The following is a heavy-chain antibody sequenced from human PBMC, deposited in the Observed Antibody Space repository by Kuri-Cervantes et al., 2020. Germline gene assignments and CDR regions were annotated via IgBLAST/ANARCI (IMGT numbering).Heavy chain of an antibody. CDR1: GYSISSGYY. Sequence: SETLSLTCTVSGYSISSGYYWSWIRQPPGKGLEWIGYIYYSGSTNYNPSLKSRVTISVDTSKNQFSLKLSSVTAADTAVYYCAVLEGYYYYYMDVWGKGTTVTVSS. J-gene: IGHJ6*03. CDR2: IYYSGST. CDR3: AVLEGYYYYYMDV. D-gene: IGHD1-1*01. V-gene: IGHV4-61*01.